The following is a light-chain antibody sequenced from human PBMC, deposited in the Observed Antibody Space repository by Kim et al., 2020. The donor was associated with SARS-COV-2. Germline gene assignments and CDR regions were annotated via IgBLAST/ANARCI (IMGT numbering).Light chain of an antibody. CDR1: QSVSSK. CDR2: GAS. V-gene: IGKV3-15*01. J-gene: IGKJ4*01. CDR3: QQYDSWPLT. Sequence: EIVMTQSPGTLSVSPGERATLSCRASQSVSSKLAWYQQKPGQAPRLLIYGASTRATIIPARFSGSGSETEFTLTISSLQSEDVAVYFCQQYDSWPLTFGGGTKLEI.